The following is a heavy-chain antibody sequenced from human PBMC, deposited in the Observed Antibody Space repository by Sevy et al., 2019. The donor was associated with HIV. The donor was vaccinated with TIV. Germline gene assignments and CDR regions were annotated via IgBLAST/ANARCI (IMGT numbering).Heavy chain of an antibody. CDR3: AGRLTTADSWWDFDH. CDR1: GFTFNNHV. J-gene: IGHJ4*02. CDR2: ISGSADTT. Sequence: GGSLRLSCAASGFTFNNHVMNWVRQAPGKGLEWVSTISGSADTTYYEGSVKGRFTISRDNSKNTLYLQMNSLRAEDTAVYYCAGRLTTADSWWDFDHWAREPWSPSPQ. V-gene: IGHV3-23*01. D-gene: IGHD1-1*01.